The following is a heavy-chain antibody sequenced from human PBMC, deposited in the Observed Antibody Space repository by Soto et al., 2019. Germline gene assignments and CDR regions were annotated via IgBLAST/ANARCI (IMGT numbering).Heavy chain of an antibody. Sequence: EVQLLESGGGLVQPGGSLRLSCAASGFTFSSYAMSWVRQAPGKGLEWVSAISGSGGSTYYADSVKGRFTIARDNSKSTLYLQMNSLRAEDTAVYYCATLYDYLWGSYRSWLDYWGQGPLVTVAS. CDR1: GFTFSSYA. D-gene: IGHD3-16*02. CDR3: ATLYDYLWGSYRSWLDY. V-gene: IGHV3-23*01. CDR2: ISGSGGST. J-gene: IGHJ4*02.